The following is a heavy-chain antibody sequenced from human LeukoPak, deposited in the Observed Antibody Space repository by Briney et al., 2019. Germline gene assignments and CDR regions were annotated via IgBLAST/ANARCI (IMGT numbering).Heavy chain of an antibody. J-gene: IGHJ6*04. V-gene: IGHV3-48*03. CDR1: GFTFNSYG. Sequence: AGGSLRLSCAASGFTFNSYGMTWVRQAPGKGLEWVSYISSSGSTIYYADSVKGRFTISRDNAKNSLYLQMNSLRAEDTAVYYCARAGYCSSTSCPSHYYYGMDVWGKGTTVTVSS. D-gene: IGHD2-2*01. CDR3: ARAGYCSSTSCPSHYYYGMDV. CDR2: ISSSGSTI.